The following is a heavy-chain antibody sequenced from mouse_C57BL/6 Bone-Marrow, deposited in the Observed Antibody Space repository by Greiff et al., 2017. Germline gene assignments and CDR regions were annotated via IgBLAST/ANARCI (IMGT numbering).Heavy chain of an antibody. J-gene: IGHJ3*01. Sequence: QVQLQQPGAELVKPGASVKLSCKASGYTFTSYWMHWVKQRPGQGLEWIGMIHPNSGSTNYNEKFKSKATLTVDKSSSTAYMQLSSLTSEDSAVYYCARYKRGPFYDGYPWFAYWGQGTLVTVSA. D-gene: IGHD2-3*01. CDR1: GYTFTSYW. CDR2: IHPNSGST. V-gene: IGHV1-64*01. CDR3: ARYKRGPFYDGYPWFAY.